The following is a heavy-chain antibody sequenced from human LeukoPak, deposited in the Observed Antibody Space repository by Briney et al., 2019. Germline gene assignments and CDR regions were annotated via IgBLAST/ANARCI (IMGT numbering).Heavy chain of an antibody. J-gene: IGHJ3*02. Sequence: PGRSLRLSCAASGFTFDDYAMHWVRQAPGKGLEWVSGISWNSGSIGYADSVKGRFTISRDNAKNSLYLQMNSLRAEDTALYYCAKXAAAGRNDAFDIWGQGTMVTVSS. D-gene: IGHD6-13*01. CDR3: AKXAAAGRNDAFDI. V-gene: IGHV3-9*01. CDR1: GFTFDDYA. CDR2: ISWNSGSI.